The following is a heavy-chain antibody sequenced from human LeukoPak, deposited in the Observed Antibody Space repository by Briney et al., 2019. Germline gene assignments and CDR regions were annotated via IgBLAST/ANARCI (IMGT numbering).Heavy chain of an antibody. CDR1: GFTFSSYW. D-gene: IGHD1-26*01. J-gene: IGHJ6*02. V-gene: IGHV3-74*01. CDR2: LNSDGSST. CDR3: ARDIVGATFYYYYGMDV. Sequence: GGSLRLSCAASGFTFSSYWMHWVRQAPGKGLVWVSRLNSDGSSTSYADSVKGRFTISRDNAKNTLYLQMNSLRAEDAAVYYCARDIVGATFYYYYGMDVWGQGTTVIVSS.